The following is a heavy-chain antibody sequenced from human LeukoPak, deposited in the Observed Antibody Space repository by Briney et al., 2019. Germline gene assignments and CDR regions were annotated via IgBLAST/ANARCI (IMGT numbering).Heavy chain of an antibody. CDR2: IRSKDYGGTT. CDR1: GFTFGDYA. Sequence: GGSLRLSCTASGFTFGDYAMSWVRQAPGKGLEWVGFIRSKDYGGTTEYAASVKGRLTISRDDSKSIAYLQMNSLKTVDTAVYYCTRFRITTYYYYMDVWGKGTTVTISS. CDR3: TRFRITTYYYYMDV. J-gene: IGHJ6*03. D-gene: IGHD1-14*01. V-gene: IGHV3-49*04.